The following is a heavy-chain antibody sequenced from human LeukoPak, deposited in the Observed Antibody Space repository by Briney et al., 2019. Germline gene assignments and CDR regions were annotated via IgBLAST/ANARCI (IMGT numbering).Heavy chain of an antibody. CDR3: ARDDCSTTPCYAY. D-gene: IGHD2-2*01. V-gene: IGHV3-33*01. J-gene: IGHJ4*02. CDR2: IWYDGSKT. Sequence: GRSLGLSCTTSGFTFTNYGINWVRQAPGKGLEWVAAIWYDGSKTSYTDSVKGRFTVSRDISKNTVYLQMNGLKAEDTAVYYCARDDCSTTPCYAYWGQGTLVTVSS. CDR1: GFTFTNYG.